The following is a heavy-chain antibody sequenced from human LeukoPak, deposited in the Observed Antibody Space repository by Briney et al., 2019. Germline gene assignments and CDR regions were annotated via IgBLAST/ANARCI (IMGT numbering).Heavy chain of an antibody. V-gene: IGHV3-23*01. D-gene: IGHD1-26*01. CDR1: GFTFSSYS. Sequence: GGSLRLSCAASGFTFSSYSMNWVRQAPGKGLEWVSAISGSGGSTYYADSVKGRFTISRDNSKNTLYLQMNSLRAEDTAVYYCAKEPYSGSQLLDYWGQGTLVTVSS. J-gene: IGHJ4*02. CDR3: AKEPYSGSQLLDY. CDR2: ISGSGGST.